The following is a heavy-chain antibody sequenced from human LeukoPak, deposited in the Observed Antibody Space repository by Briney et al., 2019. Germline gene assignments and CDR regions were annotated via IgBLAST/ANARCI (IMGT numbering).Heavy chain of an antibody. D-gene: IGHD1-7*01. Sequence: SETLSLTCTVSGGSISSSSYYWGWIRQPPGKGLEWIGSIYYSGSTYYNPSLKSRVTISVDTSKNQFSLKLSSVTAADTAVYYCARSLDWNYGAYYYCYMDVWGKGTTVTVSS. CDR2: IYYSGST. J-gene: IGHJ6*03. V-gene: IGHV4-39*01. CDR3: ARSLDWNYGAYYYCYMDV. CDR1: GGSISSSSYY.